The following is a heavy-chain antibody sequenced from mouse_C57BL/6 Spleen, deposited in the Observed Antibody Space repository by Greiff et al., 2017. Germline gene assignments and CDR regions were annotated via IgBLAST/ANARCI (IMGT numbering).Heavy chain of an antibody. D-gene: IGHD1-1*01. CDR1: GYSITSGYY. Sequence: EVQVVESGPGLVKPSQSLSLTCSVTGYSITSGYYWNWIRQFPGNKLEWMGYISYDGSNNYNPSLKNRISITRDTSKNQFFLKLNSVTTEDTATYYCARGTTVVEGGYFDVWGTGTTVTVSS. CDR3: ARGTTVVEGGYFDV. V-gene: IGHV3-6*01. J-gene: IGHJ1*03. CDR2: ISYDGSN.